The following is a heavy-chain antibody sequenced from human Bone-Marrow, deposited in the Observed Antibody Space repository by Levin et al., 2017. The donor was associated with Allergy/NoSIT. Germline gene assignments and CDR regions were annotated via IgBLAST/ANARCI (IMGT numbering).Heavy chain of an antibody. CDR3: GRVLVGANPLAYYGMDV. J-gene: IGHJ6*02. Sequence: GESLKISCKASGYSFVSFGIGWVRQAPGHGLEWMAWTTSYNGDANYAQKFQGRVTLTTDISTSTANMELRSLTSDDTAVYFCGRVLVGANPLAYYGMDVWGHGTTVTVSS. V-gene: IGHV1-18*01. CDR2: TTSYNGDA. D-gene: IGHD1-26*01. CDR1: GYSFVSFG.